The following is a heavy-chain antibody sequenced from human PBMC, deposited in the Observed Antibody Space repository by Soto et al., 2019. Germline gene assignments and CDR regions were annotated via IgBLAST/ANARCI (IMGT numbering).Heavy chain of an antibody. J-gene: IGHJ4*02. CDR2: VIPNLGVT. D-gene: IGHD2-15*01. CDR1: GGTLSSYT. CDR3: ARDKGYCSDTSCPDFDY. Sequence: SVKVSFKASGGTLSSYTFSWVRQAPGQGLEWMGRVIPNLGVTNYAKKFQGRFTIVVDTSTSTAYMGLNSLRYEDTAVYYCARDKGYCSDTSCPDFDYWGQGTLVTVSS. V-gene: IGHV1-69*04.